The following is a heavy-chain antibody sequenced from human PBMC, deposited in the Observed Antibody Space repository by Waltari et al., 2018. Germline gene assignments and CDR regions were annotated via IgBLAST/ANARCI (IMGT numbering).Heavy chain of an antibody. CDR3: VRDWGGDDSGSV. CDR1: GVAISSGTYH. CDR2: IYSSGTT. Sequence: QVQLQESGPRLVKPSQTLSLTCTVSGVAISSGTYHWSWIRQSAGSGLEWIGRIYSSGTTKYNPSLKSRVSISIDRSKNQFFVRLTSATAADSAIYYCVRDWGGDDSGSVWGRGAPVTVSS. J-gene: IGHJ4*02. D-gene: IGHD3-10*01. V-gene: IGHV4-61*02.